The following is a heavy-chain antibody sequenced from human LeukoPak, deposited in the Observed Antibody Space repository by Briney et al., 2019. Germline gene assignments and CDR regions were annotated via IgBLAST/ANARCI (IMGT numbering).Heavy chain of an antibody. J-gene: IGHJ3*02. V-gene: IGHV3-33*01. CDR2: IWYDGSNK. CDR3: ARAEGYYDSSGNDAFDI. D-gene: IGHD3-22*01. CDR1: GFTFSSYG. Sequence: GGSLRLSCAASGFTFSSYGMHWVRQGPGKGLECVAVIWYDGSNKYYADSVKGRYTISRDNSKNTLYLQMNSLRAEDTAVYYCARAEGYYDSSGNDAFDIWGQGTMVTVSS.